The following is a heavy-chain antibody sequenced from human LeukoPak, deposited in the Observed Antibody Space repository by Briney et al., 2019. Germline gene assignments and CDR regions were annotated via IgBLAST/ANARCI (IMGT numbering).Heavy chain of an antibody. CDR1: GGTFSSYA. CDR3: ARGPVVATAPLDY. J-gene: IGHJ4*02. CDR2: IIPILGIA. D-gene: IGHD5-12*01. V-gene: IGHV1-69*04. Sequence: SVKVSCKASGGTFSSYAISWVRQAPGQGLEWMGRIIPILGIANYAQKFQGRVTITADKSTSTAYMELSSLRSEDTAVYYCARGPVVATAPLDYWGQGNLVTVSS.